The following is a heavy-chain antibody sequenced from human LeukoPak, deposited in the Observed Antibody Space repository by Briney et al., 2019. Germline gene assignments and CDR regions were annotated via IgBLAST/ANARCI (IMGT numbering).Heavy chain of an antibody. D-gene: IGHD3-3*01. J-gene: IGHJ4*02. Sequence: PGRSLRLSCAASGFTFSSYGMHGVRQAPGKGLEWVAVIWYDGSNKYYADSVKGRFTISRDNSKNTLYLQMNNMRAEDTAVYYCARDPSSDFWSGYPDYWGQGTLVTVSA. V-gene: IGHV3-33*01. CDR2: IWYDGSNK. CDR3: ARDPSSDFWSGYPDY. CDR1: GFTFSSYG.